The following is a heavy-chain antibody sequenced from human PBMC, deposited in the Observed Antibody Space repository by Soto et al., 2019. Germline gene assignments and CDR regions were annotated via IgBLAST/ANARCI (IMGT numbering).Heavy chain of an antibody. D-gene: IGHD4-4*01. V-gene: IGHV5-10-1*01. CDR1: GYSFTSYW. CDR2: IDPSDSYT. CDR3: ARRGYSNYRAGWFDP. J-gene: IGHJ5*02. Sequence: GESLKISCKGSGYSFTSYWISWVRQMPGKGLEWMGRIDPSDSYTNYSPSFQGHVTISADKSISTAYLQWSSLKASDTAMYYCARRGYSNYRAGWFDPWGQGTLVTVSS.